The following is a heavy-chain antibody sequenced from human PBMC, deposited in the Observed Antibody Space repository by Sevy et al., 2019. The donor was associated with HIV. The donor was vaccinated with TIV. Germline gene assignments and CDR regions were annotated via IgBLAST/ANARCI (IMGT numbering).Heavy chain of an antibody. CDR2: ISYDGSNK. D-gene: IGHD2-21*02. V-gene: IGHV3-30*03. CDR1: GFTFNTYG. J-gene: IGHJ2*01. Sequence: GGSLRLPCAASGFTFNTYGMHWVRQAPGKGLEWVAVISYDGSNKYYADSVKGRFTISRDNSKNTLFLQMNSLRVEDMAVYYCAQAYCGGDCYSGDWFFALWGRGTLVTVSS. CDR3: AQAYCGGDCYSGDWFFAL.